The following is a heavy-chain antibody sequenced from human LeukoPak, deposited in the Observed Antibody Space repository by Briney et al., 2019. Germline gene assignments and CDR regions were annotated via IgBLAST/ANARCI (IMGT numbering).Heavy chain of an antibody. J-gene: IGHJ4*02. CDR1: GYSFTSYW. V-gene: IGHV5-51*01. CDR2: IYPGDSDT. Sequence: GESLKISCKGSGYSFTSYWIGWVRQMPGKGLEWMGIIYPGDSDTRYSPSCQGQVTISAGQSISTAYLQWSSLKASDTAMYYCARSADDGSGSYPNDYWGQGTLVTVSS. CDR3: ARSADDGSGSYPNDY. D-gene: IGHD3-10*01.